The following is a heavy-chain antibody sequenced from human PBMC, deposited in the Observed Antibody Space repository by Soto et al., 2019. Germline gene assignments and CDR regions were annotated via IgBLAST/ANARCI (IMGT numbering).Heavy chain of an antibody. J-gene: IGHJ4*02. CDR2: IYNSGRT. CDR3: ARASQCKSYFDCFAWLDY. Sequence: SETLSLTCTVSGASVSSYFWSWVRQPPGKGLEWIGYIYNSGRTNYNPSLKSRVTISLDTSDNDFSLRLTSLTAADTAVYYCARASQCKSYFDCFAWLDYWGQGTLVTVSS. V-gene: IGHV4-59*02. D-gene: IGHD3-9*01. CDR1: GASVSSYF.